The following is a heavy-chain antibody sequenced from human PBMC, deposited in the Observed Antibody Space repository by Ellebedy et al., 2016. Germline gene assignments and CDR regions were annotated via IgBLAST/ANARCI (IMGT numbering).Heavy chain of an antibody. CDR1: GFTFSSYG. Sequence: GESLKISXAASGFTFSSYGMHWVRQAPGKGLEWVAVISYDGSNKYYADSVKGRFTISRDNSKNTLYLQMSSLRAEDTAVYYCVKALYGAPADYWGQGTLVTVSS. J-gene: IGHJ4*02. CDR2: ISYDGSNK. CDR3: VKALYGAPADY. V-gene: IGHV3-30*18. D-gene: IGHD4-17*01.